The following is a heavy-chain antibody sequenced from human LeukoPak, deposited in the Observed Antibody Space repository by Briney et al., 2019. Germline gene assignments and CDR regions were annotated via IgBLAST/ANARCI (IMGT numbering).Heavy chain of an antibody. Sequence: PAGGSLRLSCAASGFTFSSYGMSWVRQAPGKGLEWVSAISGSGGSTYYADSAKGRFTISRDNSKNTLYLQMNSLRAEDTAVYYCVRWYGGSGLENYYYYMDVWGKGTTVTISS. J-gene: IGHJ6*03. CDR3: VRWYGGSGLENYYYYMDV. CDR1: GFTFSSYG. CDR2: ISGSGGST. D-gene: IGHD3-10*01. V-gene: IGHV3-23*01.